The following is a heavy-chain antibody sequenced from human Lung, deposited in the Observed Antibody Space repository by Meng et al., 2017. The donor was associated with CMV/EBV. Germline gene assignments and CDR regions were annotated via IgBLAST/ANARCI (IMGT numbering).Heavy chain of an antibody. CDR1: GFSLSTSGMC. V-gene: IGHV2-70*20. CDR2: IDWDDDK. Sequence: GXXLVXPTQTLTLTCTFSGFSLSTSGMCVSWVRQPPGKALEWLALIDWDDDKYYSTSLKTRLTISKDTSKNQVVLTMTNMDPVDTATYYCARTVGRELHFDYXGQGXLVTVSS. J-gene: IGHJ4*02. CDR3: ARTVGRELHFDY. D-gene: IGHD1-26*01.